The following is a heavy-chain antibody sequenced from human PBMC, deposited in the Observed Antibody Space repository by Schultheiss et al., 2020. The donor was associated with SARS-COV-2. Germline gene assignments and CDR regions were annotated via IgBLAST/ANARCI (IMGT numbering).Heavy chain of an antibody. CDR3: ARDKYYFDY. CDR1: GFTFSGSA. J-gene: IGHJ4*02. CDR2: ISLDGSRK. V-gene: IGHV3-30*04. Sequence: GGSLRLSCAASGFTFSGSAMHWVRQAPGEGLEWVAVISLDGSRKHYADSVKGRFTISRDNAENTLYLQMNSLRDEDTAVYYCARDKYYFDYWGQGTLVTVSS.